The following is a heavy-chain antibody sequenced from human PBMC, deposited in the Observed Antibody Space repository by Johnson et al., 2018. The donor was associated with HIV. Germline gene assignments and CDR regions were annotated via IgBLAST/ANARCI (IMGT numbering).Heavy chain of an antibody. CDR3: ARDRRPYYYDSSGYDAFDI. D-gene: IGHD3-22*01. V-gene: IGHV3-11*04. J-gene: IGHJ3*02. CDR2: IRSSGSTI. Sequence: QVQLVESGGGLVKPGGSLRLSCAASGFTFSYYYMSWIRQAPGKGLEWVSYIRSSGSTIYYADSVKGRFTISRDNAKNSLYLQMNSLRAEDTAVYYCARDRRPYYYDSSGYDAFDIWGQGTMVTVSS. CDR1: GFTFSYYY.